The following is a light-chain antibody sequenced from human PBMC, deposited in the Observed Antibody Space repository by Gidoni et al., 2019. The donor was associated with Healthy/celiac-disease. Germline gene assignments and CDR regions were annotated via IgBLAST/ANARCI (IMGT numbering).Light chain of an antibody. CDR3: QQYNSYRT. J-gene: IGKJ1*01. V-gene: IGKV1-5*03. Sequence: DIQMTQSPSPLSASVGDRVTITSRASQSISSWLAWYQQKPGKAPKLLIYKASSLGSGVPSRFSCSGSGTEFTLTISSLQPDDFATYYCQQYNSYRTFGQGTKVEIK. CDR2: KAS. CDR1: QSISSW.